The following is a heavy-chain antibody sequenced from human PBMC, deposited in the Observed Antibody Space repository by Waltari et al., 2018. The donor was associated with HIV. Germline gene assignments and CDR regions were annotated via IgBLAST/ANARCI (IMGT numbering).Heavy chain of an antibody. D-gene: IGHD2-21*02. CDR2: IYSGCRT. J-gene: IGHJ6*02. CDR3: ASIAYCGGDCYPRGMDV. CDR1: GFTVSSNY. V-gene: IGHV3-66*01. Sequence: EVQLVESGGGLVQPGGSLRLSCAASGFTVSSNYMSWVRQAPGKGLEWVSVIYSGCRTYYADSVKGRFTISRDNSKNTLYLQMNSLRAEDTAVYYCASIAYCGGDCYPRGMDVWGQGTTVTVSS.